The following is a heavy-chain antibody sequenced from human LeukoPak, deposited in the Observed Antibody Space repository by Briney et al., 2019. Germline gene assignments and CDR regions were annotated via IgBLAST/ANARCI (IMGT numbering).Heavy chain of an antibody. J-gene: IGHJ6*02. Sequence: PGGSLRLSCAASGFSLSSYAMHWVRQAPGKGLEWVAVISYDGSNKYYADSVKGRFTISRDNSKNTLYLQMNSLRAEDTAVYYCARGQSIAAAGDYYYYGMDVWGQGTTVTVSS. CDR2: ISYDGSNK. CDR1: GFSLSSYA. V-gene: IGHV3-30*04. D-gene: IGHD6-13*01. CDR3: ARGQSIAAAGDYYYYGMDV.